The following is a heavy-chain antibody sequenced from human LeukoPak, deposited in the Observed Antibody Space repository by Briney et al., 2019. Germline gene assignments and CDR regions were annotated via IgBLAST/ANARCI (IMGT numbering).Heavy chain of an antibody. V-gene: IGHV6-1*01. CDR3: ARDLSGPNWGTYYFDY. Sequence: SQTLSLTCAISGDSVSSNSAAWNWIRQSASRGLEWLGRTYYRSKWYNDYAVSVKSRITINPDTSKNQFSLQLNSVTPEDTAVYYCARDLSGPNWGTYYFDYWGQGTLVTVSS. J-gene: IGHJ4*02. CDR2: TYYRSKWYN. D-gene: IGHD7-27*01. CDR1: GDSVSSNSAA.